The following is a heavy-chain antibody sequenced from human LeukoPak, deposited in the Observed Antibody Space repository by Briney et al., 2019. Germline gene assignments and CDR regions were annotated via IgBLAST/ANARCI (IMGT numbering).Heavy chain of an antibody. CDR1: GGSISSGSYY. CDR2: IYTSGST. CDR3: ARERIAVAGIDY. Sequence: NPSQTLSLTCTVSGGSISSGSYYWSWIRQPAGKGLEWIGRIYTSGSTNYNPSLKGRVTISVDTSKNQFSLKLSSVTAADTAVYYCARERIAVAGIDYWGQGTLVTVSS. J-gene: IGHJ4*02. D-gene: IGHD6-19*01. V-gene: IGHV4-61*02.